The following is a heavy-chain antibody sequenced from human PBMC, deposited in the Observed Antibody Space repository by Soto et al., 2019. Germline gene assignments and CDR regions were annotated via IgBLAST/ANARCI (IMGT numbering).Heavy chain of an antibody. CDR1: GYTFTSYG. CDR2: ISAYNGNT. Sequence: GASVKVSCKASGYTFTSYGISWVRQAPGQGLEWMGWISAYNGNTNYAQKLQGRVTMTTDTSTSTAYMELRSLRSDDTAVYYCARDRQRYYDFWSGYYYADYYMDVWGKGTTVTVSS. CDR3: ARDRQRYYDFWSGYYYADYYMDV. J-gene: IGHJ6*03. V-gene: IGHV1-18*01. D-gene: IGHD3-3*01.